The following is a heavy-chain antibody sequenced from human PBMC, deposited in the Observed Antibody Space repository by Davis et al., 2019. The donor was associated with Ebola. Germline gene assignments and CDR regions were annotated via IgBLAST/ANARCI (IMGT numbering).Heavy chain of an antibody. CDR3: ARAQFPTTSDH. D-gene: IGHD1-1*01. CDR1: GYTFTNYG. Sequence: ASVKVSCKASGYTFTNYGITWVRQAPGQGLEWMGWMNPHNGNTNYAQNVQGRVTLTTDTSTSTAYMEVGSLRSDDTAVYYCARAQFPTTSDHWGQGTLVTVSS. V-gene: IGHV1-18*04. CDR2: MNPHNGNT. J-gene: IGHJ4*02.